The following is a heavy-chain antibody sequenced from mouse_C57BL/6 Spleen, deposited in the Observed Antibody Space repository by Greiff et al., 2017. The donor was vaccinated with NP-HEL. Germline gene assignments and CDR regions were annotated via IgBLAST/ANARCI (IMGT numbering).Heavy chain of an antibody. Sequence: VQLQQPGAELVKPGASVKLSCKASGYTFTSYWMPWVKQRPGQGLEWIGMIHPNSGSTNYNEKFKSKATLTVDKSSSTAYMQLSSLTSEDSAVYYCARSDGYDVYYAMDYWGQGTSVTVSS. CDR1: GYTFTSYW. D-gene: IGHD2-2*01. CDR3: ARSDGYDVYYAMDY. J-gene: IGHJ4*01. V-gene: IGHV1-64*01. CDR2: IHPNSGST.